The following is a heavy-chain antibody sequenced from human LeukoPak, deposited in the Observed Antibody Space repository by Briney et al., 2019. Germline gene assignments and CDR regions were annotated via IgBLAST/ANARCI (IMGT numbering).Heavy chain of an antibody. J-gene: IGHJ6*03. CDR1: GYTFTSYD. Sequence: ASVKVSCKASGYTFTSYDINWVRQATGQGLEWMGWMNSNSGNTGYAQKFQGRVTMTRNTSISTAYMELSSLRSEDTAVYYCARGGYGGLYYYYYMDVWGKGTTVTVSS. CDR3: ARGGYGGLYYYYYMDV. V-gene: IGHV1-8*01. CDR2: MNSNSGNT. D-gene: IGHD5-12*01.